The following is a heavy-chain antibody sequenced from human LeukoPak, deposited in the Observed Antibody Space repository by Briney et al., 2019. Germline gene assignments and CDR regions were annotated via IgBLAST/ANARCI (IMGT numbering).Heavy chain of an antibody. Sequence: GGSLRLSCAASGFTFSNYWMSWVRQAPGKGLEWVANINQDGREVHYVDSVKGRFTIARDNAKISLYLQMSSLRAGDTAVYYCARSDRIPVXGDDYGXXFDTWGQGXLVTV. V-gene: IGHV3-7*01. CDR2: INQDGREV. D-gene: IGHD5-12*01. CDR3: ARSDRIPVXGDDYGXXFDT. CDR1: GFTFSNYW. J-gene: IGHJ5*02.